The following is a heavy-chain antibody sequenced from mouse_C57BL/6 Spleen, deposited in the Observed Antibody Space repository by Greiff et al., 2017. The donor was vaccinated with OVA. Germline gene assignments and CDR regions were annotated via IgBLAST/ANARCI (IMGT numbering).Heavy chain of an antibody. CDR2: IWTGGGT. J-gene: IGHJ2*01. D-gene: IGHD1-1*01. Sequence: QVQLKESGPGLVAPSQSLSITCTVSGFSLTSYAISWVRQPPGKGLEWLGVIWTGGGTNYNSALKSRLSISKDNSKSQVFLKMNSLQTDDTARYYCARNWPEYYGSSFTLDYWGQGTTLTVSS. CDR1: GFSLTSYA. V-gene: IGHV2-9-1*01. CDR3: ARNWPEYYGSSFTLDY.